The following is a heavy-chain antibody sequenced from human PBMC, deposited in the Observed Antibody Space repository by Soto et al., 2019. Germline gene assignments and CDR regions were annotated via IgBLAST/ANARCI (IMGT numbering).Heavy chain of an antibody. CDR2: INAGNGNT. CDR1: GYTFTSYA. J-gene: IGHJ4*02. Sequence: ASVKVSCKASGYTFTSYAMHWVRQAPGQRLEWMGWINAGNGNTRYSQKFQGRVTITRDTSASTAYMELSSLRSEDTAVYYCARVARIAGSYTYFDYWGQGTLVTVSS. D-gene: IGHD1-26*01. CDR3: ARVARIAGSYTYFDY. V-gene: IGHV1-3*01.